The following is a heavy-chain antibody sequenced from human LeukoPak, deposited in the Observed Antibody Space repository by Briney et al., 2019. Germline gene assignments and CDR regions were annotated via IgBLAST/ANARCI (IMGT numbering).Heavy chain of an antibody. CDR2: ISRSGIGNPI. J-gene: IGHJ4*02. CDR1: GFTFSGYE. D-gene: IGHD6-19*01. V-gene: IGHV3-48*03. Sequence: GGSLRLSCAASGFTFSGYEGNWVRQAPGKGLEWISYISRSGIGNPIKYADSVQGRFTISRDNAKNSLYLQMNSLRAEDTAVYYCASFKMVISTGLYYFDYWGQGALVTVSS. CDR3: ASFKMVISTGLYYFDY.